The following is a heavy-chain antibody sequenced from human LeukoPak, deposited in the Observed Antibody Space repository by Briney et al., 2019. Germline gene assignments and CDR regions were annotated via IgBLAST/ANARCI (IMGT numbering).Heavy chain of an antibody. V-gene: IGHV3-9*01. CDR1: GFTVSSNY. J-gene: IGHJ4*02. CDR3: AKDYCSSTSCYFVDY. CDR2: ISWNSGSI. Sequence: GGSLRLSCAASGFTVSSNYMSWVRQAPGKGLEWVSGISWNSGSIGYADSVKGRFTISRDNAKNSLYLQMNSLRAEDTALYYCAKDYCSSTSCYFVDYWGQGTLVTVSS. D-gene: IGHD2-2*01.